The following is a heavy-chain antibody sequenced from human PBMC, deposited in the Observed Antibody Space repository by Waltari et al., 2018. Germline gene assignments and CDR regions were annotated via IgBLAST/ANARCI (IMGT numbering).Heavy chain of an antibody. V-gene: IGHV3-43*01. D-gene: IGHD3-10*01. CDR3: VKDDGPNYYTSGSYYDGWFDP. J-gene: IGHJ5*02. Sequence: EVQLVESGGVVVQPGGSLRLSCAASGLSFDDYTMHWVRHAPGKGLEWGSLITWDGSNAYYSDSVKGRFTISRDNSKNSLYLQMNNLRTEDTAVYYCVKDDGPNYYTSGSYYDGWFDPWGQGTLVTVSS. CDR2: ITWDGSNA. CDR1: GLSFDDYT.